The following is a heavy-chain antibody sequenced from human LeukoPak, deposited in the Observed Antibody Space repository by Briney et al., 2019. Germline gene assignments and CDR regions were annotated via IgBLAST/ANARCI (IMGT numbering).Heavy chain of an antibody. CDR1: GFTFSSYW. J-gene: IGHJ5*02. CDR2: IKQDGSEK. V-gene: IGHV3-7*01. D-gene: IGHD3-3*01. Sequence: GGSLRLSCAASGFTFSSYWMSWVRQAPGKGLEWVANIKQDGSEKYYVDSVKGRFTISRDNAKNSLYLQMNSLRVEDTAVYYCARDSRVRFLEWLAHWGQGTLVTVSS. CDR3: ARDSRVRFLEWLAH.